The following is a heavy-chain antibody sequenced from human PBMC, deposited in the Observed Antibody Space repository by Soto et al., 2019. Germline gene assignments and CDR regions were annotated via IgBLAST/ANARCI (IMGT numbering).Heavy chain of an antibody. D-gene: IGHD3-3*01. CDR2: IIPIFGTA. CDR1: GGTFSSYA. V-gene: IGHV1-69*06. J-gene: IGHJ5*02. CDR3: ARIPDLLSWSGPETWFDP. Sequence: QVQLVQSGAEVKKPGSSVKVSCKASGGTFSSYAISWVRQAPGQGLEWMGGIIPIFGTANYAQKFQGRVTITADKSTSTAYMVLSSLRSEDTAVYYCARIPDLLSWSGPETWFDPWGQGTLVTVSS.